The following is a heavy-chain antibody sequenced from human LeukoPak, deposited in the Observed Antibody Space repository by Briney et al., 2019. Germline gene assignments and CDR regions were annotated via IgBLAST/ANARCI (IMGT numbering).Heavy chain of an antibody. CDR3: ARGREYYDSSGGYYFDY. CDR2: IIPIFGTA. CDR1: GGTFSSYA. V-gene: IGHV1-69*01. Sequence: SVKVSCTASGGTFSSYAISWVRQAPGQGLEWMGGIIPIFGTANYAQKFQGRVTITADESTSTAYMELSSLRSEDTAAYYCARGREYYDSSGGYYFDYWGQGTLVTVSS. D-gene: IGHD3-22*01. J-gene: IGHJ4*02.